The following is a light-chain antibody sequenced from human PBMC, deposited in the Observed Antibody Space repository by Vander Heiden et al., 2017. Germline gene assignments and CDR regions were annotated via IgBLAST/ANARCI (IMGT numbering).Light chain of an antibody. V-gene: IGLV3-1*01. CDR1: KLGDKY. CDR2: QDR. J-gene: IGLJ3*02. Sequence: SYELTQPPSVSVSPGQTASITRSGDKLGDKYACWYQQKPGQSPVLVSYQDRRRPSGIPERFSGSNSGNTATLTISGTQAMDEADYYCQAWDSSTAVFGGGTKLTVL. CDR3: QAWDSSTAV.